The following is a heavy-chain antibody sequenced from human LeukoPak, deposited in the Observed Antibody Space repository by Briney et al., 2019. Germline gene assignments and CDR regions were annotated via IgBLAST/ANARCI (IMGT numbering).Heavy chain of an antibody. V-gene: IGHV4-39*01. Sequence: NPSETLSLTCTVSGGSISSSSYYWGWIRQPPGKGLEWIGSIYYSGSTYYNPSLKSRVTISVDTSKNQFSLKLSSVTAADTAVYYCARHAGSGWYGVDYWGQGTLVTVSS. CDR3: ARHAGSGWYGVDY. CDR1: GGSISSSSYY. J-gene: IGHJ4*02. CDR2: IYYSGST. D-gene: IGHD6-19*01.